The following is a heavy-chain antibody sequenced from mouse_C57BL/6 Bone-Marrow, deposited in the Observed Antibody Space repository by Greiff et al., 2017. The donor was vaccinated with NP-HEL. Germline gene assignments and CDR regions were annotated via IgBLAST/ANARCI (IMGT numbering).Heavy chain of an antibody. CDR1: GFTFSSYA. CDR3: AIYYDYDWFAY. Sequence: EVKLVESGGGLVKPGGSLKLSCAASGFTFSSYAMSWVRQTPEKRPEWVATISDGGSYTYYPDNVKGRFTISRDNAKNNLYLQMSHLKSEDTAIYDCAIYYDYDWFAYWGQGTLVTVSA. V-gene: IGHV5-4*03. CDR2: ISDGGSYT. D-gene: IGHD2-4*01. J-gene: IGHJ3*01.